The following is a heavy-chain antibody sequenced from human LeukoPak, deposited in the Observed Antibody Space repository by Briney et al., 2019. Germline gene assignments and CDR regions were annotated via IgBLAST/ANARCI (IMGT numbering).Heavy chain of an antibody. Sequence: GASVKVSCKASGYTCTSYGISWVRQAPGQGLEWMGWISAYNGNTNYAQKLQGRVTMTTDTSTSTAYMELRSLRSDDTAVYYCASGTGTTGSLYYYYMDVWGKGTTVTVSS. V-gene: IGHV1-18*01. CDR2: ISAYNGNT. D-gene: IGHD1-7*01. CDR3: ASGTGTTGSLYYYYMDV. CDR1: GYTCTSYG. J-gene: IGHJ6*03.